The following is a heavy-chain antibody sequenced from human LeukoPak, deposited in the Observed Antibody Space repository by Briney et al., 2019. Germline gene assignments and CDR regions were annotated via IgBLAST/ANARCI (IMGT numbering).Heavy chain of an antibody. Sequence: SETLSLTCTVSGGSISSNYWSWIRQPPRRGLEWIGYIFHTGSTNYNPSLKSRFTISVDTSKNQFSLKLSSVTAADTAVYYCARHIRGAYYYFDYWGQGTLVTVSS. CDR3: ARHIRGAYYYFDY. D-gene: IGHD3-10*01. V-gene: IGHV4-59*08. CDR1: GGSISSNY. CDR2: IFHTGST. J-gene: IGHJ4*02.